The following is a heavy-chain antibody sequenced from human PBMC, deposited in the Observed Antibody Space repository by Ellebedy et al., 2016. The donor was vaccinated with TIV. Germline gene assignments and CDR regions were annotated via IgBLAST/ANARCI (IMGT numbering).Heavy chain of an antibody. CDR1: GFTFSSYS. Sequence: GGSLRLSXAASGFTFSSYSMNWVRQAPGKGLEWISYIVGVGSTTYYADSVKGRFTISRDNAKDSVFLQMDSLRDEDTAVYYCARRGYYLGDAFDIWGQGAMVFVSS. D-gene: IGHD3-22*01. J-gene: IGHJ3*02. V-gene: IGHV3-48*02. CDR2: IVGVGSTT. CDR3: ARRGYYLGDAFDI.